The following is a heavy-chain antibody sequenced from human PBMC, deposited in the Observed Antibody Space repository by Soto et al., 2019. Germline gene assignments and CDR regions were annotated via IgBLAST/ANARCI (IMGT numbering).Heavy chain of an antibody. V-gene: IGHV4-59*08. CDR3: ASLTPYSRFDY. Sequence: SETLSLTCTVSGGSICYYHWSCVRQPPGKGLEWIGYIYYSGSTNYNPSLKSRVTISVDTSKSQFSLKLSSVTAADTAIYYCASLTPYSRFDYWGHGTLVTVSS. CDR2: IYYSGST. CDR1: GGSICYYH. D-gene: IGHD6-13*01. J-gene: IGHJ4*01.